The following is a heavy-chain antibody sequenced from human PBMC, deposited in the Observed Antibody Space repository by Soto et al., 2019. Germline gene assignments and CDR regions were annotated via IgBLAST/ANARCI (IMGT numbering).Heavy chain of an antibody. CDR1: GFSLSNARMG. Sequence: QVTLKESGPVLVNPTETLTLTCTVSGFSLSNARMGVSWIRQPPGKALEWLAHIFSNDEKSYSTSLKSRLTISKDTSKSQVVLTMTNMDPVDTATYYCARIPADDYRLDNWFDPWGQGTLVTVSS. J-gene: IGHJ5*02. V-gene: IGHV2-26*01. D-gene: IGHD4-4*01. CDR3: ARIPADDYRLDNWFDP. CDR2: IFSNDEK.